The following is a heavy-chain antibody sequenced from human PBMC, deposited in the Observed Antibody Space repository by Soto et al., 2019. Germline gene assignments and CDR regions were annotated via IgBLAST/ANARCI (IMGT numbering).Heavy chain of an antibody. CDR3: ARAVAVPGAYDAFDV. V-gene: IGHV3-74*01. Sequence: EVQLVESGGGLVQPGGSLRLSCAASGFTFSDYWMYWVRQGPGKGLVWVSRINADASSTSYADFVKGRFTISRDNAKNTLYLQMNSLRAEDTAVYYCARAVAVPGAYDAFDVWGLGTMVIVSS. D-gene: IGHD2-15*01. J-gene: IGHJ3*01. CDR1: GFTFSDYW. CDR2: INADASST.